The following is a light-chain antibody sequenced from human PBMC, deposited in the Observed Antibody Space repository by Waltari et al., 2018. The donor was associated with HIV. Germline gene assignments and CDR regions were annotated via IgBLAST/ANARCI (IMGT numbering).Light chain of an antibody. CDR2: IDG. J-gene: IGLJ3*02. CDR3: AVWDDGLNGPE. V-gene: IGLV1-44*01. Sequence: QSVRTQPPSASGTPGQRVTISCSGSNSNIGSNTVSWYQQLPGTAPKLLIYIDGRRPSGVPGRFSGSKSGTSASLAISGLQSEDEADYYCAVWDDGLNGPEFGGGTKLTVL. CDR1: NSNIGSNT.